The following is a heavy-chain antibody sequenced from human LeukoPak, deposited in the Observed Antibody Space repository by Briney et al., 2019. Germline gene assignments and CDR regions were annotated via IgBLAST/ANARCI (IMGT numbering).Heavy chain of an antibody. J-gene: IGHJ4*02. CDR3: ARRVLRYYGSGSLSRGRVSLFDY. CDR1: GGSFSGYS. CDR2: IYYSGST. V-gene: IGHV4-59*12. Sequence: SETLSLTCAVYGGSFSGYSWSWIRQPPGKGLEWIGYIYYSGSTYYNPSLKSRVTISVDTSKNQFSLKLSSVTAADTAVYYCARRVLRYYGSGSLSRGRVSLFDYWGQGTLVTVSS. D-gene: IGHD3-10*01.